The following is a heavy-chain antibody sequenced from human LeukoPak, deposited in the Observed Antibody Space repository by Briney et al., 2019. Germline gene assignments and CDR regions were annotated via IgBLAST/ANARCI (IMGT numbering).Heavy chain of an antibody. CDR1: GGSISSSNW. J-gene: IGHJ4*02. CDR3: ARVTGYRIEDYFDY. Sequence: SETLSLTCAVSGGSISSSNWWSWVRQPPGKGLEWIGEIYHSGSTNYNPSLKSRVTISVDTSKNQFSLKLSAVTAADTAVYYCARVTGYRIEDYFDYWGQGTLVTVSS. D-gene: IGHD6-13*01. V-gene: IGHV4-4*02. CDR2: IYHSGST.